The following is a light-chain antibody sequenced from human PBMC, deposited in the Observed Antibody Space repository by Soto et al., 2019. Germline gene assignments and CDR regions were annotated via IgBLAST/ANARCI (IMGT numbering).Light chain of an antibody. J-gene: IGKJ1*01. CDR1: LSVSNNY. Sequence: EIVLTQAPGTLSLSPGERATLSCRASLSVSNNYLAWYQQKPDQAPRLLIYGASNRATGIPDRFSGSGSGTDFTLTISRLEPEGLGVYYCQQYGSPVMFGQGTKVEIK. V-gene: IGKV3-20*01. CDR3: QQYGSPVM. CDR2: GAS.